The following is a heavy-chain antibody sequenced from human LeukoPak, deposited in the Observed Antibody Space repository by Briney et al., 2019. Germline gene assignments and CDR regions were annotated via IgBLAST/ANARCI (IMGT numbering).Heavy chain of an antibody. J-gene: IGHJ4*02. V-gene: IGHV3-23*01. CDR2: ITGTTGNT. D-gene: IGHD2-8*02. CDR3: AKGTLATCTGARCYPFDY. CDR1: GFTFSAHA. Sequence: GSLRLSCRGSGFTFSAHAMNWVRQAPGKEMEWVSSITGTTGNTYIADSVKGRFTISRDNSRNTVYLQMNNLRAEDTAIYYCAKGTLATCTGARCYPFDYWGQGALVTVSS.